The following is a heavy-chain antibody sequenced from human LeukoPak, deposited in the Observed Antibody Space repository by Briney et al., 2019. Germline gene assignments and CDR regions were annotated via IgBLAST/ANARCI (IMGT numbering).Heavy chain of an antibody. CDR3: ATGVATAFTY. Sequence: GASVKVSCKPSGYTFTAYYIHWVRQAPGQGREWMAWIKPTDGDTYSAPQLQGRVTMTRDTSIGTASMEVRWLSSDDTAVYYCATGVATAFTYWGQGTLVTVSS. J-gene: IGHJ4*02. CDR1: GYTFTAYY. V-gene: IGHV1-2*02. CDR2: IKPTDGDT. D-gene: IGHD5-18*01.